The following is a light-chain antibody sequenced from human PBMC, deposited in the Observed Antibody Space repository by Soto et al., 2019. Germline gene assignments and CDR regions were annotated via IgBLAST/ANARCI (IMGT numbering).Light chain of an antibody. J-gene: IGKJ1*01. CDR3: QQYNSYPWT. Sequence: IQMTQSPSSLSASVGDRVTITCRASQSISSYLNWYQQKPGKAPNLLIYAASSLQSGVPSRFSGSGSGTEFTLTISSLQPGDSATYYCQQYNSYPWTFGLGTKVEIK. CDR2: AAS. CDR1: QSISSY. V-gene: IGKV1-39*01.